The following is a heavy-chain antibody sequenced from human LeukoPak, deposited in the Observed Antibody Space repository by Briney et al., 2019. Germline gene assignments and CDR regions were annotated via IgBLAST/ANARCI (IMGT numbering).Heavy chain of an antibody. CDR1: GSSFSNYA. CDR3: AKASWVSHVDAVW. CDR2: SLGGGGET. J-gene: IGHJ4*02. Sequence: GGSLRLSCVASGSSFSNYAMSWVRQAPARGPEWVSSLGGGGETFYADCVKGQFSLYRDDYRNTVYLQLNNLRVEDTAIYYCAKASWVSHVDAVWWGEGTRVTVSS. V-gene: IGHV3-23*01. D-gene: IGHD3-16*01.